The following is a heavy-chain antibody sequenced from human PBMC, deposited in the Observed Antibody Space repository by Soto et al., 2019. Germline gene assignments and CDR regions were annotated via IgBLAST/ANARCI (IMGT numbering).Heavy chain of an antibody. V-gene: IGHV5-51*01. CDR1: GYSFTSYW. CDR3: ARNGITVTTLLDYYYYGMDV. D-gene: IGHD1-20*01. J-gene: IGHJ6*02. Sequence: GESLKISCTGSGYSFTSYWIGWVRQMPGKGLEWMGIIYPGDSDTRYSPSFQGQVTISADKSISTAYLQWSSLKAPDTAMYYYARNGITVTTLLDYYYYGMDVWGQGTTVTVSS. CDR2: IYPGDSDT.